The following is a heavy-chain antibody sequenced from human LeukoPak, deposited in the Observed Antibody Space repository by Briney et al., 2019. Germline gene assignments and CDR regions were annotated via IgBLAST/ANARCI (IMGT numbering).Heavy chain of an antibody. CDR3: ARPDGYSYGYYFDY. CDR2: IYPGDSDT. CDR1: GSCFTSYW. Sequence: GESLKISCKGSGSCFTSYWIGWVRQIPGKGLEWMGIIYPGDSDTRYSPSFQGQVTISADTSITPSFLQCSRRQASAADIYYLARPDGYSYGYYFDYWGQGTLVTVSS. J-gene: IGHJ4*02. V-gene: IGHV5-51*01. D-gene: IGHD5-18*01.